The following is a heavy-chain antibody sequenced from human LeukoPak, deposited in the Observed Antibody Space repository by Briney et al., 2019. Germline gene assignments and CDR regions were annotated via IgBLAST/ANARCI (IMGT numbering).Heavy chain of an antibody. D-gene: IGHD3-22*01. Sequence: ASVKVSRKVSGYTLTESSMHWVRQAPGKGLEWMGGFGPEDGETIYAQNFQGRVTMTEDTSTDTAYMELSSLRSEDTAVYYCATVGLIKPEYYDRSGYYYRRVLSPLDYWGQGTQVTVSS. CDR2: FGPEDGET. J-gene: IGHJ4*02. CDR1: GYTLTESS. CDR3: ATVGLIKPEYYDRSGYYYRRVLSPLDY. V-gene: IGHV1-24*01.